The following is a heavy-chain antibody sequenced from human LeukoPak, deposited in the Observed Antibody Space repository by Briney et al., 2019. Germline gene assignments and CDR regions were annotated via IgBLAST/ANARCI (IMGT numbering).Heavy chain of an antibody. J-gene: IGHJ4*02. CDR3: AGTHLVPAAIMDDY. CDR2: INHSGST. V-gene: IGHV4-34*01. D-gene: IGHD2-2*01. Sequence: SETLSLTCAVYGGSFSGYYWSRIRQPPGKGLEWIGEINHSGSTNYNPSLKSRVTISVDTSKNQFSLKLSSVTAADTAVYYCAGTHLVPAAIMDDYWGQGTLVTVSS. CDR1: GGSFSGYY.